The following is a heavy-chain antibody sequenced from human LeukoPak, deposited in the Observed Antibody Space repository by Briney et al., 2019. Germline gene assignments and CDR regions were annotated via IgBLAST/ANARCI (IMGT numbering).Heavy chain of an antibody. V-gene: IGHV3-21*01. D-gene: IGHD5-12*01. J-gene: IGHJ6*03. CDR2: ISSSSSYI. CDR1: GFTFSTFA. CDR3: ARDRGSGYDYYAYYMDV. Sequence: GGSLRLSCAASGFTFSTFAMIWVRQPPGKGLEWVSSISSSSSYIYYADSVKGRFTISRDNAKNSLYLQMNSLRAEDTAVYYCARDRGSGYDYYAYYMDVWGKGTTVTVSS.